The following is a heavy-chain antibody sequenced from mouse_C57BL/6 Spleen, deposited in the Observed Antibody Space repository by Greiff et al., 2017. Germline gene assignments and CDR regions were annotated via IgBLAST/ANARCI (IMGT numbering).Heavy chain of an antibody. CDR1: GYTFTSYW. D-gene: IGHD1-1*01. J-gene: IGHJ1*03. V-gene: IGHV1-52*01. Sequence: QVQLQQPGAELVRPGSSVKLSCKASGYTFTSYWMHWVKQRPIQGLEWIGNIDPSDSETHYNQKFKDKATLTVDKSSCTAYMQLSSLTSEDSAVYYCARGYYGRGYFDVWGTGTTVTVSS. CDR2: IDPSDSET. CDR3: ARGYYGRGYFDV.